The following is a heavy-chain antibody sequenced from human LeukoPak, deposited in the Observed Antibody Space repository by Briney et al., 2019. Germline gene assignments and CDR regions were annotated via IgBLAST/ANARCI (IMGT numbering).Heavy chain of an antibody. V-gene: IGHV3-30-3*01. Sequence: GGSLRLSCVASGFTFSTYAMHWVRQAPGKGLEWVAVTSYDGSNKYYADSVKARFTISRDNSKNTLYLQMNSLRAEDTAVYYCASPYSGTYSYFDYWGQGTLVTVSS. CDR1: GFTFSTYA. CDR3: ASPYSGTYSYFDY. J-gene: IGHJ4*02. CDR2: TSYDGSNK. D-gene: IGHD1-26*01.